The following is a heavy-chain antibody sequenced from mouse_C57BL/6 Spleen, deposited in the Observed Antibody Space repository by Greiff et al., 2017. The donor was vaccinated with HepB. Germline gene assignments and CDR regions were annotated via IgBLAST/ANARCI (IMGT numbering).Heavy chain of an antibody. CDR2: IYPNSGST. V-gene: IGHV1-64*01. CDR1: GYTFTSYW. D-gene: IGHD2-4*01. Sequence: QVQLQQPGAELVKPGASVKLSCKASGYTFTSYWMHWVKQRPGQGLEWIGMIYPNSGSTNYNEKFKRKATLTVDKSSSTAYMKLSSLTSEDSADYYCARGGYDYDEDFDYWGQGTTLTVSS. J-gene: IGHJ2*01. CDR3: ARGGYDYDEDFDY.